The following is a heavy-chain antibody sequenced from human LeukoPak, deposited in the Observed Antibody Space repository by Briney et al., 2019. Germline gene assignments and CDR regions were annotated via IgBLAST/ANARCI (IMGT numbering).Heavy chain of an antibody. V-gene: IGHV3-30*02. CDR3: AKDELPPDC. CDR1: GFTFSSYG. J-gene: IGHJ4*02. Sequence: GGSLRLSCAASGFTFSSYGMHWVRQAPGKGLEWVAFIRYDGSNKYYADSVKGRFTISRDNSKNTLFVQMSSLRPEDTAVYYCAKDELPPDCWGQGTLVTVSS. D-gene: IGHD1-1*01. CDR2: IRYDGSNK.